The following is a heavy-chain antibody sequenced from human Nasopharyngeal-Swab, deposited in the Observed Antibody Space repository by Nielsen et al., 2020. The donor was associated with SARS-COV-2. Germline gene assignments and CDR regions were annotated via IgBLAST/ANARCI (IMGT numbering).Heavy chain of an antibody. D-gene: IGHD3-10*01. CDR2: IFSNDKK. Sequence: WIRQPPGKALEWLAHIFSNDKKSYNSSLKTRVTISKDTSKSQVVLTMTNMDPVDTVTYYCARIVDYYGPGSFPFFDFWGQGIPVTVSS. CDR3: ARIVDYYGPGSFPFFDF. J-gene: IGHJ4*02. V-gene: IGHV2-26*01.